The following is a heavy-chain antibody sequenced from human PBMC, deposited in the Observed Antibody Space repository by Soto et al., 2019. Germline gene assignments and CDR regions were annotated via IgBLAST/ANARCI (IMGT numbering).Heavy chain of an antibody. CDR3: ARQPRILTGYYGHFDY. CDR2: IYYSGST. J-gene: IGHJ4*02. Sequence: SETLSLTCTVSGGSISSSSYYWGWIRQPPGKGLEWIGSIYYSGSTYYNPSLKSRVTISVDTSKNQFSLKLSSVTAADTAVYYCARQPRILTGYYGHFDYWGQGTLVTVSS. D-gene: IGHD3-9*01. V-gene: IGHV4-39*01. CDR1: GGSISSSSYY.